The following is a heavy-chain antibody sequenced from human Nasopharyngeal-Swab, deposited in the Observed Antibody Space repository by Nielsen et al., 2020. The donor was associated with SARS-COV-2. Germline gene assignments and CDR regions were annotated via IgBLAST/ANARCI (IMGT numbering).Heavy chain of an antibody. V-gene: IGHV3-74*01. Sequence: GESLKISCAASGFTFSSCWMHWVRQVPGKGLVWVARIKSDGSSTSYADSVKGRFTISRDNAKNTLYLQMNSLRAEDTAVYYCARAYYFDSWGQGTLVTVSS. CDR1: GFTFSSCW. CDR2: IKSDGSST. J-gene: IGHJ4*02. CDR3: ARAYYFDS.